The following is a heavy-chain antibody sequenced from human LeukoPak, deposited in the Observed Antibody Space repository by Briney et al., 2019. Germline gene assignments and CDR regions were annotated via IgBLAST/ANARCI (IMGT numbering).Heavy chain of an antibody. Sequence: GGSLRLSCAASGFTFSSYWMSWVRQAPGKGLEWVANIKQDGSEKYYVDSVKGRFTISRDNAKNSLYLQMNSLRAEDTAVYYCATGGVQWLATYFDYWGQGTLVTVSS. V-gene: IGHV3-7*01. CDR2: IKQDGSEK. CDR3: ATGGVQWLATYFDY. D-gene: IGHD6-19*01. CDR1: GFTFSSYW. J-gene: IGHJ4*02.